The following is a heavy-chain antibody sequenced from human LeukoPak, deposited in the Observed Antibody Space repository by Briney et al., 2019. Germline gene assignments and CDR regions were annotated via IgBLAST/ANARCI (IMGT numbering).Heavy chain of an antibody. J-gene: IGHJ4*02. D-gene: IGHD3-9*01. V-gene: IGHV1-18*01. CDR2: IRGYDGDT. CDR3: XXXXXLTGYWAEYFAY. CDR1: XYRFSTYG. Sequence: CXTSXYRFSTYGLSWVRQAPGQGLEWLGWIRGYDGDTNYAQKFQGRITVSRDTSTRTTYMELKSLRYDDTAGYYCXXXXXLTGYWAEYFAYWGQGTLVTVSS.